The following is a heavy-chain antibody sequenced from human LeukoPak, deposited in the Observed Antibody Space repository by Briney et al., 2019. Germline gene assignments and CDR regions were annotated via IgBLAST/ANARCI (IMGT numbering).Heavy chain of an antibody. V-gene: IGHV3-43*02. CDR3: AKLASRYRRGFGELLRLDY. CDR1: GFTFDDYA. D-gene: IGHD3-10*01. Sequence: PGGSLRLSCAASGFTFDDYAMHWVRQAPGKGLEWVSLISGDGGSTYYADSVKGRFTISRDNSKNTLYLQMNSLRAEDTAVYYCAKLASRYRRGFGELLRLDYWGQGTLVTVSS. J-gene: IGHJ4*02. CDR2: ISGDGGST.